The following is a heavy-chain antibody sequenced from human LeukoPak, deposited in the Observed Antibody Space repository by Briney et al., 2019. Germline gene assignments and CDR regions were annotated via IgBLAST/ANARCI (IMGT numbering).Heavy chain of an antibody. J-gene: IGHJ4*02. CDR1: GFTFSSYS. V-gene: IGHV3-48*01. D-gene: IGHD6-19*01. CDR2: ISSSSKTI. CDR3: ARDSSGPLY. Sequence: GGSLRLSCAASGFTFSSYSMNWVRQAPGKGLEWVSYISSSSKTIYYADSVKGRFTISRDNAKNSLYLQMNSLRAEDTAVYYCARDSSGPLYWGQGTLVTVSS.